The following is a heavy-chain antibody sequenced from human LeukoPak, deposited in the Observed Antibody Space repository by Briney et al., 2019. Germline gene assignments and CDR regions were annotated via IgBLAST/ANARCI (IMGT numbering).Heavy chain of an antibody. D-gene: IGHD1-1*01. CDR3: ARDSTTGFDY. Sequence: TSETLSLTCTVSGGSISSGGYYWSWIRQHPGKGLEWTGYIYYSGSTYYNPSLKSRVTISVDTSKNQFSLKLSSVTAADTAVYYCARDSTTGFDYWGQGTLVTVSS. J-gene: IGHJ4*02. CDR1: GGSISSGGYY. V-gene: IGHV4-31*03. CDR2: IYYSGST.